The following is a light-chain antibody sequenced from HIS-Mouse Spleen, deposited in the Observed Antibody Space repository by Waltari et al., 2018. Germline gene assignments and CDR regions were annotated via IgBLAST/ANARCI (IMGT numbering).Light chain of an antibody. CDR2: SNN. CDR1: TANMGSHS. CDR3: AAWDDSLNGDVV. J-gene: IGLJ2*01. Sequence: QSVLTQPPSASATPGHRVPTSGSVRTANMGSHSLSCDQQLPGTAPKLLIYSNNPRPSGVPDRFSGSKSGTSASLAISGLQSEDEADYYCAAWDDSLNGDVVFGGGTKLTVL. V-gene: IGLV1-44*01.